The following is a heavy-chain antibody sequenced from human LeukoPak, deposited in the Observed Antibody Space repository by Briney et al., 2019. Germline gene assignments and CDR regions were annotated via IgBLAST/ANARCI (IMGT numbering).Heavy chain of an antibody. CDR3: ARELRWEYCSSTSCSSTNWFDP. D-gene: IGHD2-2*01. CDR1: GYSFTSYG. V-gene: IGHV1-18*01. Sequence: ASVKVSCKASGYSFTSYGISWVRQAPGQGLEWMGWISAYNGNTNYAQKLQGRVTLTTDTSTSTAYMELRSLRSDDTAVYYCARELRWEYCSSTSCSSTNWFDPWGQGALGTVSS. CDR2: ISAYNGNT. J-gene: IGHJ5*02.